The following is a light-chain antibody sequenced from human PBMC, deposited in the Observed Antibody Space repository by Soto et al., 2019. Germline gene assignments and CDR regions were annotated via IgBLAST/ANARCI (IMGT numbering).Light chain of an antibody. CDR2: EVT. Sequence: SARTKPSSVNGSPVQWSTISRPRTSGDVGSYSPVSWYQQLPGKAPKLIIYEVTKRPSGVSNRFSGSKSRNTASLTISGLQAEDEAEYYCCSYAGGDTFFLFGTGTKVTVL. CDR3: CSYAGGDTFFL. J-gene: IGLJ1*01. V-gene: IGLV2-23*02. CDR1: SGDVGSYSP.